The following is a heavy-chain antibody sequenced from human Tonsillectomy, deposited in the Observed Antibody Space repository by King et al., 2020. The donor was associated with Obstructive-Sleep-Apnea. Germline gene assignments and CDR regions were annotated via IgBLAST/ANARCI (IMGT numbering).Heavy chain of an antibody. D-gene: IGHD3-22*01. V-gene: IGHV3-49*03. CDR1: GFTFGDYA. CDR2: IRRKVYGGTT. Sequence: VQLVESGGGLVQPGRSLRLSCTASGFTFGDYAMSWFRQAPGRGLEWVGFIRRKVYGGTTAYAESVKGRFTISRDDSKSIAYLQMTSLKTEDTAVYYCTRDLGYYDTSGYLGFYWGQGTLVTVSS. J-gene: IGHJ4*02. CDR3: TRDLGYYDTSGYLGFY.